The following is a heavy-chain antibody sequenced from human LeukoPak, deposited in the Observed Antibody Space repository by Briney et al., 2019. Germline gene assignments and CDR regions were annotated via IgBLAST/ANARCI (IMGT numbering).Heavy chain of an antibody. CDR1: GDSFSSNRAA. D-gene: IGHD5-12*01. J-gene: IGHJ4*02. CDR2: TYYRSKWYD. CDR3: AREGAYSGTYYLDY. Sequence: SQTLSLTCAISGDSFSSNRAAWNWIRQSPSRGLEWLGRTYYRSKWYDEYALSVKSRITIIPDTSKNHFSLQLNSVTPGDTAVYFCAREGAYSGTYYLDYWGQGTLVTVSS. V-gene: IGHV6-1*01.